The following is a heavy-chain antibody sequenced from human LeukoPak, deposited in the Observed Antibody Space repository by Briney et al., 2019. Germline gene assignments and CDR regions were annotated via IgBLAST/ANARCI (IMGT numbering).Heavy chain of an antibody. CDR2: IYYSGST. CDR1: GGSISSGGYY. J-gene: IGHJ4*02. D-gene: IGHD3-22*01. V-gene: IGHV4-31*03. Sequence: SQTLSLTCTVSGGSISSGGYYWSWIRQHPGKGLEWIGYIYYSGSTYYNPSLKSRVTISVDTSKNQFSLELSSVTAADTAVYYCARAGDYYDSSGYPYYFDYWGQGTLVTVSS. CDR3: ARAGDYYDSSGYPYYFDY.